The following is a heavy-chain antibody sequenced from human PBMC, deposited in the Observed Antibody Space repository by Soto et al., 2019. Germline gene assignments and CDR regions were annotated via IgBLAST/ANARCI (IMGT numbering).Heavy chain of an antibody. J-gene: IGHJ4*02. CDR1: GFAFSSYG. V-gene: IGHV3-30*18. Sequence: GGSLRLSCAASGFAFSSYGMHWVRQAPGKGLEWVAIISYDGSNTYYADSVKGRFTISRDNSKNTLYLQMNSLRAEDTSVYYCAKEGGLSGSYYISSSYYFDYWGQGTLVTVSS. D-gene: IGHD1-26*01. CDR2: ISYDGSNT. CDR3: AKEGGLSGSYYISSSYYFDY.